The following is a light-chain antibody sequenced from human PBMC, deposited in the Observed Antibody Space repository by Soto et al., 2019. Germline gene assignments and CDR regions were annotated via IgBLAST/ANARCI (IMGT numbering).Light chain of an antibody. CDR3: QKYSSVPV. J-gene: IGKJ3*01. V-gene: IGKV1-27*01. CDR1: QDIRNF. CDR2: AAS. Sequence: DIQMTQSPPPLSASVGDRVTITCRASQDIRNFVAWYQQKPGKAPKLLIYAASTLQSGVPSRFSGSGSGTDFTLTINSRQPEDVATYSCQKYSSVPVFGPGTKVEIK.